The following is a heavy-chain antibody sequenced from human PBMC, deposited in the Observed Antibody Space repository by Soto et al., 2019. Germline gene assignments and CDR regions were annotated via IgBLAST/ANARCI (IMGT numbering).Heavy chain of an antibody. CDR3: AKVRVGTGPINVPGACDI. D-gene: IGHD1-26*01. CDR1: GFTFSSYA. Sequence: EVQLLESGGGLVQPGGSLRLSCAASGFTFSSYAMSWVRQAPGKGLEWVSAISGSGGRTYYEDSVKGRFTISRDKAKNTMYLEMNSLRPEVTAVYYCAKVRVGTGPINVPGACDIWGQGTMVNVSS. V-gene: IGHV3-23*01. CDR2: ISGSGGRT. J-gene: IGHJ3*02.